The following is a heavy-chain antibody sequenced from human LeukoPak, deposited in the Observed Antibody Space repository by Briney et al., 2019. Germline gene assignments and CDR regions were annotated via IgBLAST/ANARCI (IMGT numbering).Heavy chain of an antibody. D-gene: IGHD6-13*01. J-gene: IGHJ4*02. Sequence: SETLSLTCTVSGGSISSYYWSWIRLPPGKGLEWIGFIYYSGSTSYNPSLSSRVTISVDTSRNQFSLRLSSVTAAGTALYHCARHRRGYSSSPISGFDFWGQGALVTVSS. V-gene: IGHV4-59*08. CDR1: GGSISSYY. CDR2: IYYSGST. CDR3: ARHRRGYSSSPISGFDF.